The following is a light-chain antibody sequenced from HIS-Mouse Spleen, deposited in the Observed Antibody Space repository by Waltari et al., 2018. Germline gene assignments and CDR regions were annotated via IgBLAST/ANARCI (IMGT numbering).Light chain of an antibody. V-gene: IGLV3-10*01. CDR1: ALPTNY. CDR2: EDS. J-gene: IGLJ2*01. Sequence: SYELTQPPSVSVSPGQTARITCSGAALPTNYAYWYQQKSGQAPVLVIYEDSKRPSRIPERFSGSSSGTMATLTISGAQVEDEADYYCYSTDSSGNHRVFGGGTKLTVL. CDR3: YSTDSSGNHRV.